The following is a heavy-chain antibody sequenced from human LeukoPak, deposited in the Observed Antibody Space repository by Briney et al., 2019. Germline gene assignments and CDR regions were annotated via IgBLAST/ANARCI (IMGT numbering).Heavy chain of an antibody. J-gene: IGHJ4*02. CDR1: GGSISSGDYY. CDR3: ARDLLNEGNHLDY. Sequence: SQTLSLTCTVSGGSISSGDYYWSWIRQPPGKGLEWIGYIYYSGSTYYNPSLKSRVAISVDTSKNQFSLKLSSVTAADTAVYYCARDLLNEGNHLDYWGQGTLVTVSS. V-gene: IGHV4-30-4*01. CDR2: IYYSGST. D-gene: IGHD4-23*01.